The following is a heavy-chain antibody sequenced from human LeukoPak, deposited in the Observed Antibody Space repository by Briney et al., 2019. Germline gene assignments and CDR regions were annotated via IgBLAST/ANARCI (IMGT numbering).Heavy chain of an antibody. Sequence: SGPTLVQPTQTLTLTCTFSGFSLNTNGMSVGWIRQPPGKARGWVALIYWDDDKRYSPSLKSRLTITKDTSKNQVVLTMSNMDPVDTATYYCAHRRCGAENCYSLLAFDFWGQGTMVTVSS. V-gene: IGHV2-5*02. CDR2: IYWDDDK. CDR1: GFSLNTNGMS. J-gene: IGHJ3*01. CDR3: AHRRCGAENCYSLLAFDF. D-gene: IGHD2-15*01.